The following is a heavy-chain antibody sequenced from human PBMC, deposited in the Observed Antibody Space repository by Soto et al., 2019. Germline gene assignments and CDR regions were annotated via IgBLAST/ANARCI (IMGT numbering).Heavy chain of an antibody. D-gene: IGHD7-27*01. Sequence: QLQLVESGGGVVQPGRSLRLSCAASGFTFSNYDMNWVRQAPGKGLEWVAGISYDGTKTYYADSVTGRFTVSRDNYKNTLYLQMNSLRVADTAVYYCARVTGDRDYYYYMDVWGKGTTVTVSS. CDR3: ARVTGDRDYYYYMDV. CDR1: GFTFSNYD. V-gene: IGHV3-33*05. J-gene: IGHJ6*03. CDR2: ISYDGTKT.